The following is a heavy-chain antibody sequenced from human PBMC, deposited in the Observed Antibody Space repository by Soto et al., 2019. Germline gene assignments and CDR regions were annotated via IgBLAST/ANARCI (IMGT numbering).Heavy chain of an antibody. J-gene: IGHJ4*02. D-gene: IGHD3-10*01. CDR2: ISAYNGNT. CDR1: GYTFTSYG. Sequence: ASVKVSCKASGYTFTSYGISWLRQAPGQGLEWMGWISAYNGNTNYAQKLQGRVTMTTDTSTSTAYMELRSLRSDDTAVYYCARDRGYYGSGSYRRYFDYWGQGTLVTVSS. CDR3: ARDRGYYGSGSYRRYFDY. V-gene: IGHV1-18*04.